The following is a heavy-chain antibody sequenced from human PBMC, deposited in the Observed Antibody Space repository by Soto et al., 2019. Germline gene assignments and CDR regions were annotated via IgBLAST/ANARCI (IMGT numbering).Heavy chain of an antibody. V-gene: IGHV1-69*04. CDR2: IIPILGIA. J-gene: IGHJ3*02. Sequence: SVKVSCKSSGGTFSSYTISWVRQAPGQGLEWMGRIIPILGIANYAQKFQGRVTITADKSTSTAYMELSSLRSEDTAVYYCARDPYDYIWGSYRHDAFDIWGQGTMVT. D-gene: IGHD3-16*02. CDR1: GGTFSSYT. CDR3: ARDPYDYIWGSYRHDAFDI.